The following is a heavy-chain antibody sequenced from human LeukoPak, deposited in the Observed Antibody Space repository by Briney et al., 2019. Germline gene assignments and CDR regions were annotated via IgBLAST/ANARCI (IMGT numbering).Heavy chain of an antibody. J-gene: IGHJ2*01. D-gene: IGHD3-22*01. Sequence: PGGSLRLSCAASGFTFSSYAMSWVRQAPGKGLEWVSAISGSGGSTYYADSVKGRFTISRDNSKNTLYLQMNSQRAEDTAVYYCAKDGGYYDSSGYLYWYFDLWGRGTLVTVSS. CDR3: AKDGGYYDSSGYLYWYFDL. CDR2: ISGSGGST. V-gene: IGHV3-23*01. CDR1: GFTFSSYA.